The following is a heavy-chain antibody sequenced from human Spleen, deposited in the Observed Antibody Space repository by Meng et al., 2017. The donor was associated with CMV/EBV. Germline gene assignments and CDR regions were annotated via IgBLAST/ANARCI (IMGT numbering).Heavy chain of an antibody. CDR1: GGTFSSYA. V-gene: IGHV1-69*05. Sequence: SVKVSCKTSGGTFSSYAISWVRQAPGQGLEWMGGIIPIFGTANYAQKFQGRVTITTDESTSTAYMELSGLRSEDTAVYYCARGWGDCGGDCCLDYWGQGTLVTVSS. D-gene: IGHD2-21*01. J-gene: IGHJ4*02. CDR3: ARGWGDCGGDCCLDY. CDR2: IIPIFGTA.